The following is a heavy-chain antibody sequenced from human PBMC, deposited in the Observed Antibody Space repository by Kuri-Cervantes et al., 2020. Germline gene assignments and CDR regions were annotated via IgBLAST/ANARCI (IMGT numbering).Heavy chain of an antibody. D-gene: IGHD3-9*01. V-gene: IGHV3-9*01. Sequence: GGSLRLSCAASGFTFDDYAMHWVRQAPGKGLEWVSGINWNSGSIGYADSVKGRFTISRDNAKNSLYLQMNSLRAEDTALYYCAKDQDYDILTGYPIDYWGQGTLVTVSS. J-gene: IGHJ4*02. CDR1: GFTFDDYA. CDR2: INWNSGSI. CDR3: AKDQDYDILTGYPIDY.